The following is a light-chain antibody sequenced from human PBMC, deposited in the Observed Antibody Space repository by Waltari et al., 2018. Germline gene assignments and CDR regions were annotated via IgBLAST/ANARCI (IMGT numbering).Light chain of an antibody. Sequence: QSVLTQPPSASGTPGQRVPISCSGGSSNIGSNTVNWYQQPPGTAPKLLIYSTNQRPSGVPDRFSGSKSGTSASLAISGLRSEDEADYYCAAWDDSLNGPVFGGGTKLTVL. CDR2: STN. J-gene: IGLJ3*02. V-gene: IGLV1-44*01. CDR1: SSNIGSNT. CDR3: AAWDDSLNGPV.